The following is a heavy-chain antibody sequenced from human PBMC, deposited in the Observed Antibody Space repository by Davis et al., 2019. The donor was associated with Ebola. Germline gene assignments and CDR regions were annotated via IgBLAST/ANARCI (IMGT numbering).Heavy chain of an antibody. J-gene: IGHJ4*02. CDR1: GYTFTSYY. V-gene: IGHV1-46*01. D-gene: IGHD2-21*01. CDR3: AKDSTAYSPGHN. CDR2: INPSGGST. Sequence: ASVKVSCKASGYTFTSYYMHWVRQAPGQGLEWMGIINPSGGSTSYAQKFQGRVTMTRDTSTSTVYMELSSLRGEDTAVYYRAKDSTAYSPGHNWGQGTLVTVSS.